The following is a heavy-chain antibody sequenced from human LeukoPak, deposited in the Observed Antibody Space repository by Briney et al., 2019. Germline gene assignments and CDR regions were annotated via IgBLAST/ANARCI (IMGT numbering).Heavy chain of an antibody. Sequence: SETLSLTCTVSGGSISSSSYYWGWIRQPPGKGLEWIGSIYYSGSTYYNPSLKSRVTISVDTSKNQFSLKLSSVTAADTAVYYCARRVITMVRGVLDWGQGTLVTVSS. CDR1: GGSISSSSYY. V-gene: IGHV4-39*01. CDR2: IYYSGST. D-gene: IGHD3-10*01. CDR3: ARRVITMVRGVLD. J-gene: IGHJ4*02.